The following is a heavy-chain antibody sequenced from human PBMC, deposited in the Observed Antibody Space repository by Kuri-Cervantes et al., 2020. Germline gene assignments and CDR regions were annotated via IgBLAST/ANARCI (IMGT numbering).Heavy chain of an antibody. CDR2: ISWNSGSI. J-gene: IGHJ3*02. V-gene: IGHV3-9*01. D-gene: IGHD3-22*01. Sequence: GGSLRLSCAASGFTFDDYAMHWVRQAPGKGLEWVSGISWNSGSIGYADSVKGRFTISRDNAKNSLYLQMNSLGAEDTALYYCAKDLLNYYDSSGLRAFDIWGQGTMVTVSS. CDR1: GFTFDDYA. CDR3: AKDLLNYYDSSGLRAFDI.